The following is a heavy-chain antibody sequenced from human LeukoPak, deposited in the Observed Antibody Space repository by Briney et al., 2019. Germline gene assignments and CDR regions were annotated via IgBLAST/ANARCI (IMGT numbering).Heavy chain of an antibody. D-gene: IGHD3-3*01. CDR1: GGSMTNSY. J-gene: IGHJ3*02. Sequence: SETLSLTCTVSGGSMTNSYWGWIRQPPGKGLEWLGYIYFTGSTNSNPSLKSRVTISVDTSKNQFSLKLSSVTAADTAVYYCAREYLRFLEWPDAFDIWGQGTMVTVSS. CDR2: IYFTGST. CDR3: AREYLRFLEWPDAFDI. V-gene: IGHV4-59*12.